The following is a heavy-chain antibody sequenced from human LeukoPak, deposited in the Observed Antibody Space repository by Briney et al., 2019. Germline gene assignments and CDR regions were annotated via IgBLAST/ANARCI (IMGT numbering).Heavy chain of an antibody. CDR1: GYTFTGYY. V-gene: IGHV1-2*02. CDR3: ARDVYCTSVSCYGFGMDV. D-gene: IGHD2-2*01. CDR2: VNPNNGDT. Sequence: GASVKVSCKASGYTFTGYYMHWVRQAPGQGLEWMGWVNPNNGDTHYAQKFQGRVTMTTDTSTGTANMELRSLRSDDTAVYYCARDVYCTSVSCYGFGMDVWGQGTTVTVSS. J-gene: IGHJ6*02.